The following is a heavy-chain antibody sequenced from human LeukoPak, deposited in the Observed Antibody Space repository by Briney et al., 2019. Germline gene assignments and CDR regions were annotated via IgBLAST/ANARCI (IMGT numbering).Heavy chain of an antibody. Sequence: HGASVKVSCKASGGIFSSYAISWVRQAPGQGLEWMGRIIPILGIANYAQKFQGRVTITADKSTSTAYMDLSSLRSEDTAVYYRARDLPPYYFDYWGQGTLVTVSS. V-gene: IGHV1-69*04. CDR1: GGIFSSYA. CDR3: ARDLPPYYFDY. CDR2: IIPILGIA. J-gene: IGHJ4*02.